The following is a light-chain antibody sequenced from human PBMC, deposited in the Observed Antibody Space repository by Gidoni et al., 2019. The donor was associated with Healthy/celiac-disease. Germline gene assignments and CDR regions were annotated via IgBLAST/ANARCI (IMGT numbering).Light chain of an antibody. CDR2: AAS. J-gene: IGKJ4*01. V-gene: IGKV1-39*01. CDR3: QQSYSTPLT. Sequence: DIQMTQSPSSLSASVGDRVTITSRASQSIISYLNWYQQKPGKAPKLLIYAASSLQSGVPSRFSGSGSGTDFTLTISSLQPEDFAIYYCQQSYSTPLTFXGXTKVEIK. CDR1: QSIISY.